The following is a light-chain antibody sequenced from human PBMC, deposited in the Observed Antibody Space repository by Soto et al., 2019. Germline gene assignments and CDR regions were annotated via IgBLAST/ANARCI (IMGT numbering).Light chain of an antibody. V-gene: IGKV3-20*01. Sequence: EIVLSQSPGTLSLSPGERATLSCRASQSVCNNFLGWYQQKPGQAPLLLIYGASSRATGISDRFSGSGSGTEFTLTISRLEPEDLAVYYCQQYGRSPRYSFGQGTKLEIK. CDR2: GAS. CDR3: QQYGRSPRYS. CDR1: QSVCNNF. J-gene: IGKJ2*03.